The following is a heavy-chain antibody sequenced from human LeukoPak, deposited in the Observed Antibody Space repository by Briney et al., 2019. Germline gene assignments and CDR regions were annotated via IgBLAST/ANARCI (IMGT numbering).Heavy chain of an antibody. D-gene: IGHD3-3*01. V-gene: IGHV1-2*02. CDR3: ARGSITIFGVVMIVDT. CDR2: INPNWGGT. J-gene: IGHJ5*02. CDR1: GYTFTGYY. Sequence: ASVKVSCKASGYTFTGYYMHWVRQAPGQGLDGTGWINPNWGGTNNVQRFQGRVTMTRDTPISTAYMEVSGLRSDDTAVYYCARGSITIFGVVMIVDTSGQGNPVTPSS.